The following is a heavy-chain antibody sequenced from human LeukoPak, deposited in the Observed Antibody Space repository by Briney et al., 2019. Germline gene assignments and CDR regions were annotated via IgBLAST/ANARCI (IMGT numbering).Heavy chain of an antibody. CDR3: AGVDAAMPDAFDI. V-gene: IGHV3-48*03. D-gene: IGHD5-18*01. J-gene: IGHJ3*02. Sequence: GGSLRLSCAASGFIFSSYEMSWVRQAPGKGLEWVSYISSSGRTMYYADSVKGRFTVSRDNAKNSLYLQMNSLRADDTAVYYCAGVDAAMPDAFDIWGQGTTVTVSS. CDR1: GFIFSSYE. CDR2: ISSSGRTM.